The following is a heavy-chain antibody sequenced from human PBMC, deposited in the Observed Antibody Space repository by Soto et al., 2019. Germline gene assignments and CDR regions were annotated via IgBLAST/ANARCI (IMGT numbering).Heavy chain of an antibody. CDR1: GVTFSNYD. CDR2: ITTAGDT. J-gene: IGHJ6*02. Sequence: EVQLVESGGCLVQPGGSLRLSCAASGVTFSNYDMHWVRQVTGKGLEWVSGITTAGDTYYAGSVKGRFTISREKAKNSLYIQMNSLSAGDTAVYYCARELHGGSFGMDVWGQGTTVTVSS. CDR3: ARELHGGSFGMDV. V-gene: IGHV3-13*01.